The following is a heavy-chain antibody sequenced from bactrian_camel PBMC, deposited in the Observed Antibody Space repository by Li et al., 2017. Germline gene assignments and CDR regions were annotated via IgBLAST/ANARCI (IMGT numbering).Heavy chain of an antibody. CDR3: AARGGFESGCHLRTDFTY. J-gene: IGHJ6*01. Sequence: HVQLVESGGGSVQVGGSLRLSCTTSGYTPETRTWMGWFRRAPGSEREGVAAIYPDRGSTMYADNVKGRFTISLDNAKTTLTLQMNSLKPEDTAMYYCAARGGFESGCHLRTDFTYWGRGTQVTVS. CDR1: GYTPETRTW. V-gene: IGHV3S1*01. D-gene: IGHD3*01. CDR2: IYPDRGST.